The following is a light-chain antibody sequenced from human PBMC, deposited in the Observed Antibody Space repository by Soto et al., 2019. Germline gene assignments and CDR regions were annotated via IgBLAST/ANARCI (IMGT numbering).Light chain of an antibody. CDR1: QSVSSH. V-gene: IGKV3-15*01. CDR3: QQYDDWRLLT. Sequence: EVVMTQSPATLSVSPGDKATLSCRASQSVSSHLAWYQQKPGQAPRLLIYGASTRASGVPARFSVSGSGTEFTLTISSLQSEDFAIYYCQQYDDWRLLTFGGGTKVEI. J-gene: IGKJ4*01. CDR2: GAS.